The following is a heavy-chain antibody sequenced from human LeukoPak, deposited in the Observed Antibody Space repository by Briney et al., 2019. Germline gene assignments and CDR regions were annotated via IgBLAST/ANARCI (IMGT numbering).Heavy chain of an antibody. CDR3: ARGGEHFDWLLGQDQRDY. CDR1: GFTFSSYA. Sequence: PGGSLRLSCAASGFTFSSYAMSWVRQAPGKGLEWVLAISGSGGSTYYADSVKGRFTISRDNSKNTLYLQMNSLRAQDTAVYYCARGGEHFDWLLGQDQRDYWGQGTLVTVSS. V-gene: IGHV3-23*01. J-gene: IGHJ4*02. D-gene: IGHD3-9*01. CDR2: ISGSGGST.